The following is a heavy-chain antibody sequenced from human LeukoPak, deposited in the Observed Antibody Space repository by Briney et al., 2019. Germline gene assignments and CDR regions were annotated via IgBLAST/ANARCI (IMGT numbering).Heavy chain of an antibody. V-gene: IGHV4-30-2*01. CDR3: ASSMIDAFDI. J-gene: IGHJ3*02. CDR1: GGSISSGGYS. Sequence: SETLSLTCAVSGGSISSGGYSWSWIRQPPGKGLEWIGYIYHSGSTYYNPSLKGRVTISVDRSKNQFSLKLSSVTAADTAVYYCASSMIDAFDIWGQGTMVTVSS. D-gene: IGHD3-16*01. CDR2: IYHSGST.